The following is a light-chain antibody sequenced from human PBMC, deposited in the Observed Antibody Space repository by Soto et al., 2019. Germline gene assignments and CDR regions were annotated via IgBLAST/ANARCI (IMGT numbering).Light chain of an antibody. J-gene: IGKJ1*01. CDR2: GAS. CDR3: QQYGGSPGT. CDR1: QSVYRNY. V-gene: IGKV3-20*01. Sequence: EIVLTQSPGTLSLSPGERAALSCRASQSVYRNYLAWYQQKPGQAPRLLISGASTRATGIPDRFSGSGSGTDFTLTISRLEPEDFAVYYCQQYGGSPGTFGQGTKMEIK.